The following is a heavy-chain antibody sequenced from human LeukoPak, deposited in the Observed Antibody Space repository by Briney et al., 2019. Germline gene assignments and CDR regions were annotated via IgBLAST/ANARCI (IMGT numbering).Heavy chain of an antibody. D-gene: IGHD2-8*02. CDR1: GGSISSYY. V-gene: IGHV4-59*08. CDR2: ISDIGSI. Sequence: SETLSLTCTVSGGSISSYYWSWIQQPPGKGLEWIAYISDIGSINYNPSLKSRVTISLDTSKNQFSLKLSSVTAADTAVYYCAGHHPRNTVDFWGQGTLVTVSS. J-gene: IGHJ4*02. CDR3: AGHHPRNTVDF.